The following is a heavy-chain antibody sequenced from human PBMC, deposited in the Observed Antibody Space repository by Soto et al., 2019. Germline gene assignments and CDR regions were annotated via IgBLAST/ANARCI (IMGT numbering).Heavy chain of an antibody. Sequence: ASVKVSCKTSGYNFTSHGISWVRQAPGQGLEWMGWISAYNGNTNYAQKLQGRVTMTTDTSTSTVYMELRSLRSDDTAVYYCARKPYSSGWYQVNYFDPWSQGTLVTVSS. J-gene: IGHJ5*02. V-gene: IGHV1-18*01. CDR1: GYNFTSHG. CDR2: ISAYNGNT. D-gene: IGHD6-19*01. CDR3: ARKPYSSGWYQVNYFDP.